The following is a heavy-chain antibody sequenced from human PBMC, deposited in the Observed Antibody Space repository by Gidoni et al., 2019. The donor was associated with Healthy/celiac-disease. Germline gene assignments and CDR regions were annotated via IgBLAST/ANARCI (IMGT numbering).Heavy chain of an antibody. V-gene: IGHV3-33*01. D-gene: IGHD3-3*01. Sequence: QVQLVESGGGVVQPGRSLRLSCAASGFAFSSYGMHWVRQAPGKGPEWVAEIWYDGSNKYYADSVKGRFTISRDNSKNTLYLRMNSLRVEDTAVYYCARADRIAIFGVVNTFPYYWGQGTLVIVSS. J-gene: IGHJ4*02. CDR3: ARADRIAIFGVVNTFPYY. CDR1: GFAFSSYG. CDR2: IWYDGSNK.